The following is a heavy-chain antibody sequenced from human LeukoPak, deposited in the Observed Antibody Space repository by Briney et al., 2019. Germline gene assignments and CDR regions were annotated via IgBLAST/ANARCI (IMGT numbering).Heavy chain of an antibody. Sequence: PSEALSLTCTVSGGSISSYYWSWIRQPAGKGLEWIGYIYHSGSTYYNPSLKSRVTISVDRSKNQFSLKLSSVTAADTAVYYCARRGLLGGFDYWGQGTLVTVSS. CDR1: GGSISSYY. J-gene: IGHJ4*02. D-gene: IGHD3-16*01. CDR2: IYHSGST. CDR3: ARRGLLGGFDY. V-gene: IGHV4-59*12.